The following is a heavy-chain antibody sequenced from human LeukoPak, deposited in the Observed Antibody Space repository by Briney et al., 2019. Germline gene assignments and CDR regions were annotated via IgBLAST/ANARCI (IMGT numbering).Heavy chain of an antibody. Sequence: GGSLRLSCTASGFSFSDYFMSWIRQAPGKGLEWIAHICSRGGTMYYADSVKGRFTISRDNAKNSLYLHMNSLRADDTAVYYCARDPGSYDYWGQGTLVTVSS. CDR2: ICSRGGTM. D-gene: IGHD3-10*01. CDR1: GFSFSDYF. CDR3: ARDPGSYDY. V-gene: IGHV3-11*01. J-gene: IGHJ4*02.